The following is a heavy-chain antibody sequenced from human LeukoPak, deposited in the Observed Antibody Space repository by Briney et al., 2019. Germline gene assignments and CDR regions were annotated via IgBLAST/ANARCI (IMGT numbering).Heavy chain of an antibody. D-gene: IGHD6-19*01. CDR2: ISSSSSYI. CDR3: ARAGGWYFDY. CDR1: GFTFSSYS. Sequence: GGSLRLSCAASGFTFSSYSMNWVRQAPGEGLEWVSSISSSSSYIYYADSVKGRFTISRDNAKNSLYLQMNSLRAEDTAVYYCARAGGWYFDYWGQGTLVTVSS. J-gene: IGHJ4*02. V-gene: IGHV3-21*01.